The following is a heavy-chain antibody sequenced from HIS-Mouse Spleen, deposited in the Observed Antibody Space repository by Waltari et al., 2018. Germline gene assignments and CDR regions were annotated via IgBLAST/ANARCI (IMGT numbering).Heavy chain of an antibody. V-gene: IGHV1-8*01. CDR2: MNPNSGNT. CDR3: ARIGSHRRGYSYGYWFDP. D-gene: IGHD5-18*01. Sequence: QVQLVQSGAEVKKPGASVKVSCKASGYTFTSYDINWVRQATGQGLEWMEWMNPNSGNTGYAQKFQGRVTRTRNTSISTAYMELSSLRSEDTAVYYCARIGSHRRGYSYGYWFDPWGQGTLVTVSS. J-gene: IGHJ5*02. CDR1: GYTFTSYD.